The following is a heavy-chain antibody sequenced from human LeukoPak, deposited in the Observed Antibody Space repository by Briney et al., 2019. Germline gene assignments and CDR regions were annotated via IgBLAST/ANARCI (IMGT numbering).Heavy chain of an antibody. CDR1: GFTFSSYS. J-gene: IGHJ4*02. CDR2: ISSSSSYI. V-gene: IGHV3-21*01. CDR3: ARDLMVRGVTPLVGY. Sequence: GGSLRLSCAASGFTFSSYSMNWVRQAPGKGLEWVSSISSSSSYIYYADSVKGRFTISRDNAKNSLYLQMNSLRAEDTAVYYCARDLMVRGVTPLVGYWGQGALVTVSS. D-gene: IGHD3-10*01.